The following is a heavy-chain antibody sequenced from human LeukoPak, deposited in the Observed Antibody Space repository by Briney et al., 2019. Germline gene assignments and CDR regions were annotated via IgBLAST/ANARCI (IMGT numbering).Heavy chain of an antibody. Sequence: SEPLSLPCALYGGPFSGYYWLWLRQPPAKGLEWIGEINHSGSTNHNPSLKSRVTISVDTSKNQFSLKRSSVSAADTAVYYCARQKRSRITMIVVVPSTGFDPWGEGTLVTVSS. CDR2: INHSGST. CDR3: ARQKRSRITMIVVVPSTGFDP. CDR1: GGPFSGYY. D-gene: IGHD3-22*01. V-gene: IGHV4-34*01. J-gene: IGHJ5*02.